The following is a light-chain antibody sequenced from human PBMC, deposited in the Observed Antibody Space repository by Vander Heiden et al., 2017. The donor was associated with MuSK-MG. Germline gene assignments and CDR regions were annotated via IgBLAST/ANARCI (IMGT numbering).Light chain of an antibody. J-gene: IGKJ4*01. CDR2: GAS. Sequence: EIVMTQSPATLSVSPGERATLSCRASQSVSSNLAWYQQKPGQAPRLVIYGASTRATGIPARFSGSGSGTKFTLTISNLQSEDFAVYYCQQYNNWPPLTFGGGTKVEIK. CDR1: QSVSSN. CDR3: QQYNNWPPLT. V-gene: IGKV3-15*01.